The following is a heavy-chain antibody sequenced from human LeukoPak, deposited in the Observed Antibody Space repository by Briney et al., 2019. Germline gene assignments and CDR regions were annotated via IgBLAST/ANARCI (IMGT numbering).Heavy chain of an antibody. Sequence: PGGSLRLSCAASGFAFSSYAMTWVRQAPGKGLEWLSSISAGGGGADNANSVMGRFSISRDNSKNTLYLQMNNLRVEDTAVYYCAKAVHSGVYGGYYFDYWGQGTLVTVSS. CDR1: GFAFSSYA. D-gene: IGHD1-26*01. CDR2: ISAGGGGA. J-gene: IGHJ4*02. CDR3: AKAVHSGVYGGYYFDY. V-gene: IGHV3-23*01.